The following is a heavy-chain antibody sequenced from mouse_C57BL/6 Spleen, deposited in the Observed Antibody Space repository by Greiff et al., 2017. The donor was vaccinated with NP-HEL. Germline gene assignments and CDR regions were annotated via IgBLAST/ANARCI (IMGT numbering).Heavy chain of an antibody. Sequence: VQLQESGAELVRPGTSVKMSCKASGYTFTNYWIGWAKQRPGHGLEWIGDIYPGGGYTNYNEKFKGKATLTADKSSSTAYMQFSSLTSEDSAIYYCARSVYYGYETGFAYWGQGTLVTVSA. CDR2: IYPGGGYT. D-gene: IGHD2-2*01. V-gene: IGHV1-63*01. CDR1: GYTFTNYW. J-gene: IGHJ3*01. CDR3: ARSVYYGYETGFAY.